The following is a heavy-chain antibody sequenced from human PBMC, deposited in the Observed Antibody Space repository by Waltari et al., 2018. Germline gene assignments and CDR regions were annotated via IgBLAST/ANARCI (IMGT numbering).Heavy chain of an antibody. Sequence: QVQLQESGPGLVKPSETLSLTCAVSGGSISNNYWSSIRQSPGKGLEWIGYISGGSGITNYNPSLKSRVTISTDTSKNQFSLKLSSVTAADTAVYYCAASITVIVVPFDYWGQGILVTVSS. J-gene: IGHJ4*02. CDR1: GGSISNNY. V-gene: IGHV4-59*12. CDR2: ISGGSGIT. D-gene: IGHD3-22*01. CDR3: AASITVIVVPFDY.